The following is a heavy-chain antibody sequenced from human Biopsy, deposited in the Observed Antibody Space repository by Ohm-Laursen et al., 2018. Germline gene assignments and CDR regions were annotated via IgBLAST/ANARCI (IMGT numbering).Heavy chain of an antibody. J-gene: IGHJ5*01. CDR2: IDVSDYNT. CDR1: GSTFHTYA. Sequence: SLRLSCTASGSTFHTYAMNWVRQAPGKGPEWVAHIDVSDYNTYYADSVRGRFTISRGNSKQMVHLEINSLTADDTAVYYCVKQWGGYNFDSWGQGTLVTVSS. V-gene: IGHV3-23*01. D-gene: IGHD1-14*01. CDR3: VKQWGGYNFDS.